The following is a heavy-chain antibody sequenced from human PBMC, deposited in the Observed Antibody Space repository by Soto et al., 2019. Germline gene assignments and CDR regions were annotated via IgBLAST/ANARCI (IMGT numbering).Heavy chain of an antibody. CDR2: FYYSGST. CDR3: ARAYGGGGWTFDY. D-gene: IGHD6-19*01. J-gene: IGHJ4*02. Sequence: SETRSLTCTVSGGSISTDYWSWIRQPPGKGLEWIAYFYYSGSTNYNPSLKSRVTISVDTSKNQISLQLSSATAADTAVYYCARAYGGGGWTFDYWGPGTLVTVFS. CDR1: GGSISTDY. V-gene: IGHV4-59*01.